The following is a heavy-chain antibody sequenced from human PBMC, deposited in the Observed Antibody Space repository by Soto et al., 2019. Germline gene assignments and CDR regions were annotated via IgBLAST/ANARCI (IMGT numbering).Heavy chain of an antibody. CDR2: IYPGDSDT. D-gene: IGHD6-19*01. CDR3: ARPRRGVYSIGWKSLSGYYNSGMEV. J-gene: IGHJ6*02. V-gene: IGHV5-51*01. CDR1: GYCFSSYW. Sequence: GESLAVSCKAAGYCFSSYWIGWVSQMPGKGLEWMGIIYPGDSDTKYSPSLQGQVTISADTSISTAYLQWTSLKAWDTAWYYCARPRRGVYSIGWKSLSGYYNSGMEVWAQGTKVTVSS.